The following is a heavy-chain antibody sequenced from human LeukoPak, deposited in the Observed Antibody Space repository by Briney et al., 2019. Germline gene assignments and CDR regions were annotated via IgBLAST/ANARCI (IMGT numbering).Heavy chain of an antibody. CDR2: INPSGGST. Sequence: ASVKVSCKAFGYPFTAYYMYWVRQAPGQGPEWMGIINPSGGSTSYAQKFQGRVTMTRDMSTNTVYMELSSLRSDDTAVYYCARVPPEGAGYFDYWGQGTLVTVSS. J-gene: IGHJ4*02. CDR1: GYPFTAYY. D-gene: IGHD4/OR15-4a*01. CDR3: ARVPPEGAGYFDY. V-gene: IGHV1-46*01.